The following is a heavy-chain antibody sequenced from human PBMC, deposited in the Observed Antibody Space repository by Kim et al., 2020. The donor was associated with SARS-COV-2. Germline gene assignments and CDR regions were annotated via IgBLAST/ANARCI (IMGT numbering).Heavy chain of an antibody. CDR3: ARDHPYYGSGSYYAD. CDR1: GYTFTSYA. J-gene: IGHJ4*02. D-gene: IGHD3-10*01. Sequence: ASVKVSCKASGYTFTSYAMHWVRQAPGQRLEWMGWINAGNGNTKYSQKFQGRVTITRDTSASTAYMELSSLRSEDTAVYYCARDHPYYGSGSYYADWGQGTLVTVSS. CDR2: INAGNGNT. V-gene: IGHV1-3*01.